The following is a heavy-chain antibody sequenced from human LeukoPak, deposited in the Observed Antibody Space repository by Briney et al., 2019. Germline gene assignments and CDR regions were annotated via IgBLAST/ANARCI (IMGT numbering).Heavy chain of an antibody. Sequence: PGGSLRLSCAASIFTFNRYWMHWLRQAPGKGLMWVSRINSDGSITNYADSVKGRFTISRDNAKNTLYLQMDSLRAADTAVHYCARVRARFSPHFFNSGQGTLVTVSS. CDR2: INSDGSIT. CDR1: IFTFNRYW. J-gene: IGHJ4*02. CDR3: ARVRARFSPHFFN. V-gene: IGHV3-74*01. D-gene: IGHD3-3*02.